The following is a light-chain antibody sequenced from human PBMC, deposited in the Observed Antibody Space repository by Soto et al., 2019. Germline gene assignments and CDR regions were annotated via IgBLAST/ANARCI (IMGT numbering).Light chain of an antibody. CDR2: DAS. CDR3: QQYNSYDT. CDR1: QSISSW. Sequence: DIQMTQSPCTLSASVGDRVTITCRASQSISSWLAWYQQKPGKAPKLLIYDASSLESGVPSRFSGSGSGTEFTLTISSLQPDDFATYYCQQYNSYDTFGQGTKVDIK. J-gene: IGKJ1*01. V-gene: IGKV1-5*01.